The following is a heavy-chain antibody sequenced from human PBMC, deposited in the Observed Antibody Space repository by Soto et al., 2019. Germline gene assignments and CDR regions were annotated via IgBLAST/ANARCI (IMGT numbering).Heavy chain of an antibody. V-gene: IGHV3-23*01. CDR2: ISGSGGST. J-gene: IGHJ4*02. D-gene: IGHD3-9*01. CDR1: GFAFSNYA. Sequence: EVQLLESGGGLVQPGGSLRLSCAASGFAFSNYAMNWVRQAPGKGLEWVSAISGSGGSTNYADSVKGRFTISRDNSKNTLYLQMNSLRAEDTAVFYCAKYRTGYYSDYWGQGILVTVSS. CDR3: AKYRTGYYSDY.